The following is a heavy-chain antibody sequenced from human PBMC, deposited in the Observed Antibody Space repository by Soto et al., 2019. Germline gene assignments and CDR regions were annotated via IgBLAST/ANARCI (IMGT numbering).Heavy chain of an antibody. V-gene: IGHV4-34*01. CDR2: INHSGST. J-gene: IGHJ6*02. Sequence: SETLSLTCAVYGGSFSGYYWSWIRQPPGKGLEWIGEINHSGSTNYNPSLKSRVTISVDTSKNQFSLRLSSVTAADTAVYYCARGGVGYDFWSGYYPHGYYYYGMDVWGQGTTVTVSS. CDR3: ARGGVGYDFWSGYYPHGYYYYGMDV. CDR1: GGSFSGYY. D-gene: IGHD3-3*01.